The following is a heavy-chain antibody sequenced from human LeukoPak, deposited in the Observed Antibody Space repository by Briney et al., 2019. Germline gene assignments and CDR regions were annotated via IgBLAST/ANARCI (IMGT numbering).Heavy chain of an antibody. J-gene: IGHJ6*03. D-gene: IGHD2-2*01. CDR3: ASPCDCISTAGSGYMAV. CDR1: GGSLRGGY. V-gene: IGHV4-34*01. Sequence: PSETLSLTCTVSGGSLRGGYWGRFGQPPGKGLEWIGEINHSGSTTYNPSLKSRVTISVDTSKKQLSLKMSSVTAADTAVYYCASPCDCISTAGSGYMAVWGKGTTVTVSS. CDR2: INHSGST.